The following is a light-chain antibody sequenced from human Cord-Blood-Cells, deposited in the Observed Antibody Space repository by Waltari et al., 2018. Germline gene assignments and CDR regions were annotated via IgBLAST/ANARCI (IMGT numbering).Light chain of an antibody. CDR2: DAS. Sequence: EIVLTQSPATLSLSPGERATLSCRASQSVSSYLAWYQQKPGQAPTLLIYDASNRATGIPARFSGSGSGTDFTLTISSLEPEDFAVYYCQQRSNWPPFLTFGGGTKVEIK. V-gene: IGKV3-11*01. CDR1: QSVSSY. CDR3: QQRSNWPPFLT. J-gene: IGKJ4*01.